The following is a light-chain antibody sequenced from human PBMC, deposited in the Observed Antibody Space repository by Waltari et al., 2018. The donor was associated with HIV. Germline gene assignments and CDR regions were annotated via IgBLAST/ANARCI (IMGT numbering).Light chain of an antibody. Sequence: QSVLTQPPSVSGAPGQRVTISCTGRISNIGAGYAVHWYQQFPGTAPKVLIYGNTDRPSGVPDRVSGSKSGSSASLLITGLQAEDDADYYCQSYDISLSGWVFGGGTKLTVL. CDR2: GNT. CDR3: QSYDISLSGWV. V-gene: IGLV1-40*01. CDR1: ISNIGAGYA. J-gene: IGLJ3*02.